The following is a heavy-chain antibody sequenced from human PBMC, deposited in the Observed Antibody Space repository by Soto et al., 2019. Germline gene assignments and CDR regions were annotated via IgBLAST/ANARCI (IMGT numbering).Heavy chain of an antibody. CDR1: GYNFNTYG. CDR2: FSGYNGYT. Sequence: QVQLVQSGAQVRRPGTSVRISCTTSGYNFNTYGIIWVRQAPGQGLEWMGWFSGYNGYTKYAQSLEDRVTLSTDTSTRTAFLELRNLRSGDTALYFCARDRDYSHTDADVDYWGQGTQVTVSS. CDR3: ARDRDYSHTDADVDY. J-gene: IGHJ4*02. D-gene: IGHD3-22*01. V-gene: IGHV1-18*01.